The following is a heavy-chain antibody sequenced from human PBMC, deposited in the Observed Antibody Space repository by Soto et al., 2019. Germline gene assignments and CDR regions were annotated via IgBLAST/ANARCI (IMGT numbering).Heavy chain of an antibody. V-gene: IGHV3-74*01. CDR3: ASVVEVPIR. CDR2: ISSDGDGSGT. Sequence: EVQVVESGGGLVQPGGSLRLSCAASGVTLSSSWMHWVRQAPGKGLVWVSRISSDGDGSGTSYADSVRGRFTISRDSAKNTLYLQMNGLRAEDTAVYYCASVVEVPIRWGQGTLVTVSS. D-gene: IGHD2-2*01. CDR1: GVTLSSSW. J-gene: IGHJ4*02.